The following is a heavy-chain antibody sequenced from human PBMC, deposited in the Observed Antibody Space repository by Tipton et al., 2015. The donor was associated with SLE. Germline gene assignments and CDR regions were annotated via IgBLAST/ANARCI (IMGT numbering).Heavy chain of an antibody. CDR1: GYSISSGYY. Sequence: TLSLTCTVSGYSISSGYYWGWIRQPPGKGLEWIGSIYHSGSTYYNPSLKRRVTISVDTSKNQFSLNVRSVTAADTAVYYCARDPPPFDFWGQGTLVTVSS. V-gene: IGHV4-38-2*02. CDR2: IYHSGST. J-gene: IGHJ4*02. CDR3: ARDPPPFDF.